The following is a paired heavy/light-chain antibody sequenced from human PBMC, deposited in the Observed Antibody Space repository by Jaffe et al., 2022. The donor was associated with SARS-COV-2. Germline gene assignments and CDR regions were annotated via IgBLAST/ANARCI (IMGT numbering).Heavy chain of an antibody. CDR3: ATFGIDWNSDS. V-gene: IGHV3-74*01. J-gene: IGHJ4*02. CDR2: INTDGRST. D-gene: IGHD1-7*01. CDR1: GFTFSSYW. Sequence: EEQLVESGGGLVQPGGSLRLSCVASGFTFSSYWMHWVRQAPGKGLVWVSRINTDGRSTGYADSVKGRFAISRDNAKNTLYLQMNSLRAEDTAVYYCATFGIDWNSDSWGQGTLVTVSS.
Light chain of an antibody. Sequence: DVVMTQSPLSLPVTLGQPASISCRSSQSLVYSDGNTYLHWFQQRPGQSPRRLIYTVSNRDSGVPDRFSGSGSGTDFTLKISRVEAEDVGLYYCMQGTHWPYTFGQGTKLEIK. CDR1: QSLVYSDGNTY. CDR3: MQGTHWPYT. J-gene: IGKJ2*01. CDR2: TVS. V-gene: IGKV2-30*01.